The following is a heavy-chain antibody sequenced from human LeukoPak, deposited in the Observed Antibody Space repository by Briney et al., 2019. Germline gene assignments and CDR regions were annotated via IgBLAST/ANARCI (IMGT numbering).Heavy chain of an antibody. CDR3: ARGRRPTYYYGSGSYYYFDY. CDR2: INHSGST. Sequence: SETLSLTCAVYGGSFSGYYWSWIRQPPGKGLEWIGEINHSGSTNYNPSLKSRVTISVDTSKNQFSLKLSSVTAADTAVYYCARGRRPTYYYGSGSYYYFDYWGQGTLVTVSS. D-gene: IGHD3-10*01. V-gene: IGHV4-34*01. J-gene: IGHJ4*02. CDR1: GGSFSGYY.